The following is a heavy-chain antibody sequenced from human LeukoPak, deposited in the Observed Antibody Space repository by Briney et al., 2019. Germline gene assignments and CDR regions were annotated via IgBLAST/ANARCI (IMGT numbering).Heavy chain of an antibody. Sequence: PSETLSLTCAVSGGSITSANWWSWVRRSPGKGLQWIGEIYHTGNANYNPSLQSRVIISLDRSKNQFSLRLNSVTAADTAVYFCARDADGTDLHYYHMDVWGKGTTVTVSS. CDR1: GGSITSANW. V-gene: IGHV4-4*02. D-gene: IGHD3/OR15-3a*01. J-gene: IGHJ6*03. CDR2: IYHTGNA. CDR3: ARDADGTDLHYYHMDV.